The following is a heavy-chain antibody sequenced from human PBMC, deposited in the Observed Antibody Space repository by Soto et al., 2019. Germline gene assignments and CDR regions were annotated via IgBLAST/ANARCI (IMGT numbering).Heavy chain of an antibody. CDR2: ISYDGSNR. CDR1: GLAFSTYS. CDR3: ARASGRYITGTAWD. V-gene: IGHV3-30-3*01. D-gene: IGHD1-7*01. Sequence: XGSLRLSGAASGLAFSTYSPHWVRQAPGKGLEWVAVISYDGSNREYADSVKGRFTISRDNSKNTLSLQMNSLRAEDTAVYYCARASGRYITGTAWDWGQGTLVTVSS. J-gene: IGHJ4*02.